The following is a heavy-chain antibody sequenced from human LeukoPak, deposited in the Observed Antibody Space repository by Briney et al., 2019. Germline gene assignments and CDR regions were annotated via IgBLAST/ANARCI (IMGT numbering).Heavy chain of an antibody. J-gene: IGHJ3*02. D-gene: IGHD3-16*02. V-gene: IGHV5-51*01. CDR2: IYPGDSDT. CDR1: GYGFTSYW. Sequence: GESLKISCKGSGYGFTSYWIGWVRPMPGKGREWMGIIYPGDSDTRYSPSFQGQVAISAAKSISTAYLQWSSLKASDTAMYYCARRRAEKAPVWGSYRHHAAFAIWGQGTRVTVSP. CDR3: ARRRAEKAPVWGSYRHHAAFAI.